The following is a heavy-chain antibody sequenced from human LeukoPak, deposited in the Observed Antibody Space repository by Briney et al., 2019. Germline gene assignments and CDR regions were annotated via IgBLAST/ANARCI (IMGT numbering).Heavy chain of an antibody. V-gene: IGHV3-23*01. CDR3: AKSDYGYYFDS. CDR2: VTGSGANP. D-gene: IGHD4-17*01. CDR1: GFPFSTYA. J-gene: IGHJ4*02. Sequence: GGSLRLSCAASGFPFSTYAMNWVRQAPGKGLEWVSAVTGSGANPYYADSVKGRFSVSRDNSKNVVYLQMSSLRAEDTALYYCAKSDYGYYFDSWGQGTLVTVSS.